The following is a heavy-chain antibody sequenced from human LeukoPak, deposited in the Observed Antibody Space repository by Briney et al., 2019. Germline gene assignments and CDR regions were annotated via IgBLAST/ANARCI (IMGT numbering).Heavy chain of an antibody. D-gene: IGHD6-19*01. CDR1: GFTFSNYD. Sequence: GGSLRLSCAASGFTFSNYDMSWVRQAPGKGLEWVSSISDSDGSTYYADSVKGRFTISRDNSKNTLYLQMTNLRAADTAVYYCAKDLSRAVAADWFDPWDQGSLVTVSS. V-gene: IGHV3-23*01. J-gene: IGHJ5*02. CDR3: AKDLSRAVAADWFDP. CDR2: ISDSDGST.